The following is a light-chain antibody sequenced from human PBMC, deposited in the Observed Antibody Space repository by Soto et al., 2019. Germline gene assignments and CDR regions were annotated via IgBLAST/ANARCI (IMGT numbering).Light chain of an antibody. V-gene: IGKV3-20*01. Sequence: EIVLTQSPGTLSLSPGERATLSCRASQSVSSSYLAWYQQKPGQAPMLLIDGASSRATGIPDRFSGSGSGTEFTLTISRLEPEDFAVYYCQQYGSSPRVTFGGGTKVEIK. CDR3: QQYGSSPRVT. J-gene: IGKJ4*01. CDR1: QSVSSSY. CDR2: GAS.